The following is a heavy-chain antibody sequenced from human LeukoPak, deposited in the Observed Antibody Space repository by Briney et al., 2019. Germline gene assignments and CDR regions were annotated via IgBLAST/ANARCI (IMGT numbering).Heavy chain of an antibody. V-gene: IGHV1-69*01. CDR1: GGTFSSYA. D-gene: IGHD6-6*01. Sequence: GASVKLSCKASGGTFSSYAISWVRQAPGQGLEWMGGIIPIFGTATYAQKFQGRVTITADESTSTAYMELSSLRSEDTAVYYCARDPPYSSSRLDAFDIWGQGTMVTVSS. CDR3: ARDPPYSSSRLDAFDI. J-gene: IGHJ3*02. CDR2: IIPIFGTA.